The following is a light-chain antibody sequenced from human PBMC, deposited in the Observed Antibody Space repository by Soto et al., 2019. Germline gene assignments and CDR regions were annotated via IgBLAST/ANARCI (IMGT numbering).Light chain of an antibody. J-gene: IGLJ1*01. V-gene: IGLV1-44*01. CDR1: SSNIGSNT. CDR2: SNN. Sequence: QSVLTQPPSASGTPGQRVTISCSGSSSNIGSNTVSWYQQLPQRAPKLLIFSNNQRPSAGPDRFSGSKSGTSASLAISGLQSEDEADYYCATWADGLNSYVFGTGTKLTVL. CDR3: ATWADGLNSYV.